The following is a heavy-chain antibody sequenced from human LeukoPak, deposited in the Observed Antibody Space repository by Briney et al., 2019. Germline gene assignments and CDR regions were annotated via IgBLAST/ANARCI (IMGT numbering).Heavy chain of an antibody. CDR3: ARGESSQWELRNYFDY. CDR1: GFTFSSYS. CDR2: ISSSSSYI. Sequence: PGGSLRLSCAASGFTFSSYSMNWVRQAPGKGLEWVSSISSSSSYIYYADSVKGRFTISRDNAKNSLYLQMNSLRAEDTAVYYCARGESSQWELRNYFDYWGQGTLVTVSS. V-gene: IGHV3-21*01. D-gene: IGHD1-26*01. J-gene: IGHJ4*02.